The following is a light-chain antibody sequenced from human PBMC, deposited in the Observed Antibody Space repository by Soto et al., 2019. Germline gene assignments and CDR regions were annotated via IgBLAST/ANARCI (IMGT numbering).Light chain of an antibody. J-gene: IGLJ1*01. CDR1: SSDVGGYNY. CDR2: EVN. V-gene: IGLV2-8*01. CDR3: CSYTGSNTLYV. Sequence: QSALTQPPSASGSPGQSGTISFTGTSSDVGGYNYVAWYQQHPGKTPKLLIYEVNKRPSGVPDRFSGSKSGNTASLTVSGLQADDEADYYCCSYTGSNTLYVFGTGTKLTVL.